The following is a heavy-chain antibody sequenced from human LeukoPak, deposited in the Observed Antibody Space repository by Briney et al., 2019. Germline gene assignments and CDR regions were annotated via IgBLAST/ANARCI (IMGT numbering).Heavy chain of an antibody. V-gene: IGHV3-33*01. CDR2: IWYDGSNR. D-gene: IGHD3-9*01. J-gene: IGHJ4*02. CDR1: GFTFSSYG. CDR3: ARNWGDHFDWLHDY. Sequence: GGSLRPSCAAAGFTFSSYGMHWVRQAPGRRLGWVAIIWYDGSNRYYADSVKGRFTISRDNSKNTLYLQMNSLRAEDTAVYYCARNWGDHFDWLHDYWGQGTLVTVSS.